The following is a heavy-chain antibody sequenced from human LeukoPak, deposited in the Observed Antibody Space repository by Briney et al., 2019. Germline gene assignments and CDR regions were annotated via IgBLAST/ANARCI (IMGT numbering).Heavy chain of an antibody. CDR3: VRDGGVSGYDLLDY. J-gene: IGHJ4*02. D-gene: IGHD5-12*01. V-gene: IGHV3-7*01. CDR2: INQDGSKE. Sequence: GGSLRLSCTASGFIFSNYWMTWVRQAPRKGLEQVAQINQDGSKEYYIDSVKARFSISRDNARNSLSLQMNSLRAEDTAVYYCVRDGGVSGYDLLDYWGRGTLVTVSS. CDR1: GFIFSNYW.